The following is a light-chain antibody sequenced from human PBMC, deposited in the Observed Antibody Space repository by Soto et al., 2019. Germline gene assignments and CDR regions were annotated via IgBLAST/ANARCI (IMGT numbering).Light chain of an antibody. CDR2: KAS. V-gene: IGKV1-5*03. J-gene: IGKJ1*01. CDR3: QQFSDNSWT. CDR1: QSFGSW. Sequence: DIQMTQSPSTLAASVGDRVTITCRASQSFGSWLAWYQQKPGKAPKLLIYKASSLRSGVPSRFSCSGSGTEFTLTVSSLQPDDFATYYCQQFSDNSWTFGQGTTVEIK.